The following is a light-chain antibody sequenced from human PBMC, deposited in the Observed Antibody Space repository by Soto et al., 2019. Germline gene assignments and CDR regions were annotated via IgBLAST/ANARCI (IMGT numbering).Light chain of an antibody. CDR1: QSLRHSNGFNY. CDR2: LGS. Sequence: DIEMTQSPLSLTVTPGEPASISCRSSQSLRHSNGFNYLDWYLQKPGQSPQLLIYLGSNRASGVPDRFSGSGSGTDFTLRISRVEAEDVGIYYCMQALQTPWTFGQGTKVDIK. J-gene: IGKJ1*01. CDR3: MQALQTPWT. V-gene: IGKV2-28*01.